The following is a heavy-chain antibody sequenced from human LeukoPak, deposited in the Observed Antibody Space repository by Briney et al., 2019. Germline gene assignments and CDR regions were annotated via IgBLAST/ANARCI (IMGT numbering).Heavy chain of an antibody. J-gene: IGHJ4*02. D-gene: IGHD3-22*01. CDR1: GGSISSYY. CDR2: IYYSGST. V-gene: IGHV4-59*08. Sequence: SETLSLTCTVSGGSISSYYWSWIRLPPGKALEWIGYIYYSGSTNYNPSLKSRVTISVDTSKNQFSLKLSSVTAADTAVYYCARRSGGSSGYYAFDYWGQGTLVTVPS. CDR3: ARRSGGSSGYYAFDY.